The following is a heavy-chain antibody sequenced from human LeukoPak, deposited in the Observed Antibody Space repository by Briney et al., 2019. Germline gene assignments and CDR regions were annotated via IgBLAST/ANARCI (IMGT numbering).Heavy chain of an antibody. CDR2: IIPVLSTA. CDR3: ATTGGDIYYYYMDV. J-gene: IGHJ6*03. Sequence: SVKVSCKASGDTFSRYAISWVRQAPGQGLEWMGGIIPVLSTANYAQKFQDRVTITADESTSTTHMELSSLKSEDTAVYYCATTGGDIYYYYMDVWGKGTTVTISS. D-gene: IGHD3-16*01. V-gene: IGHV1-69*13. CDR1: GDTFSRYA.